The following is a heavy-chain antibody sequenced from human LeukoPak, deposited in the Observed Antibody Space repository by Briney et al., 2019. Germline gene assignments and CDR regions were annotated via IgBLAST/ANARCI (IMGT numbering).Heavy chain of an antibody. Sequence: QPGGSLRLSCAASGFTFSSYEMNWVRQAPGKGLEWVSYISSSGSTIYYADSVKGRFTISRDNAKNSLYLQMNSLRAEDTAVYYCARVMSYKVRYFQHWGQGTLATVSS. CDR1: GFTFSSYE. V-gene: IGHV3-48*03. CDR3: ARVMSYKVRYFQH. CDR2: ISSSGSTI. J-gene: IGHJ1*01. D-gene: IGHD1-26*01.